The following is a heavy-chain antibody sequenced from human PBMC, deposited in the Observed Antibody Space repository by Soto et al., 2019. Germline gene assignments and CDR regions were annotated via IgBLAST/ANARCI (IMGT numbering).Heavy chain of an antibody. CDR2: IIPIFGTA. D-gene: IGHD2-2*01. J-gene: IGHJ6*02. CDR1: GGTFSSYA. CDR3: ARGRSSDVLVPAATPLGYYYYGMDV. Sequence: QVQLVQSGAEVKKPGSSVKVSCKASGGTFSSYAISWVRRAPGQGLEWMGGIIPIFGTANYAQKFQGRVTITADESTSTAYMELSSLRSEDTAVYYCARGRSSDVLVPAATPLGYYYYGMDVWGQGTTVTVSS. V-gene: IGHV1-69*12.